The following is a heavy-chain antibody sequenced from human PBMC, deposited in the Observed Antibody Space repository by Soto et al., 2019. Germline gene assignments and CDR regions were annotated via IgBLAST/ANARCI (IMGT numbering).Heavy chain of an antibody. J-gene: IGHJ4*02. CDR1: GFTFSSSG. V-gene: IGHV3-23*01. CDR3: AKLYYSDFDYFDY. CDR2: ISGSGGTT. Sequence: PGGSLRLSCAASGFTFSSSGMSWVRQAPGKGLEWVSTISGSGGTTYYADPVKGRFTISRDNSKNTVYMQMNSLRAEDTALYYCAKLYYSDFDYFDYWGQGTLVTVSS. D-gene: IGHD4-17*01.